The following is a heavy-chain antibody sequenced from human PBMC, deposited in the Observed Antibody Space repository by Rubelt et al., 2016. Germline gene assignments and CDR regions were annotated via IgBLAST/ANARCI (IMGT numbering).Heavy chain of an antibody. CDR2: INHSGST. J-gene: IGHJ4*02. V-gene: IGHV4-34*01. D-gene: IGHD3-22*01. CDR1: GGSFSGYY. Sequence: QVQLQQWGAGLLKPSETLSLTCAVYGGSFSGYYWSWIRQPPGKGLEWIGEINHSGSTNYHPSLKSRVTISVDTSKNQFSLKLSSVTAADTAVYYCARGKEGLGVTMMDYWGQGTLVTVSS. CDR3: ARGKEGLGVTMMDY.